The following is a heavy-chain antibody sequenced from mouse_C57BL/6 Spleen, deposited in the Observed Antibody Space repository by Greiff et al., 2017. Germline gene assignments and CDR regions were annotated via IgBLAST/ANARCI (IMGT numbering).Heavy chain of an antibody. Sequence: VQLQQPGAELVKPGASVKLSCKASGYTFTSYWMQWVKQRPGQGLEWIGEIDPSDSYTNYNQKFEGKATLTVDTSSSTAYMQLSSLTSEDSAVYYCTAQATSFAYWGQGTLVTVSA. V-gene: IGHV1-50*01. CDR1: GYTFTSYW. J-gene: IGHJ3*01. CDR3: TAQATSFAY. CDR2: IDPSDSYT. D-gene: IGHD3-2*02.